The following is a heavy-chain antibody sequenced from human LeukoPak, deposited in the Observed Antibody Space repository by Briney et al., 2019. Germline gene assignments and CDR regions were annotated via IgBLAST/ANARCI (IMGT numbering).Heavy chain of an antibody. CDR3: TKKGAAGAFDI. Sequence: GGSLRLSCAASGFTFSGYAMNWVRQAPGKGLEWVAFISAGGGRTDCADSVKGRLTISRDNSKDTLFLQMKSLRAEDTAIYYCTKKGAAGAFDIWGHGTMVTVSS. CDR2: ISAGGGRT. CDR1: GFTFSGYA. J-gene: IGHJ3*02. D-gene: IGHD6-25*01. V-gene: IGHV3-23*01.